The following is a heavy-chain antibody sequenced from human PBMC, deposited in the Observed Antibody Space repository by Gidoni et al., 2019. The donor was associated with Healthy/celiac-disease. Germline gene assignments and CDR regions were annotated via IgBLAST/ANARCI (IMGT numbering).Heavy chain of an antibody. CDR2: IIPILGIA. V-gene: IGHV1-69*04. CDR1: GGTFSSYA. CDR3: ARDQEPNWNEVDDAFDI. Sequence: QVQLVQSGAEVKKPGSSVKVPCKASGGTFSSYAISWVRQAPGQGLEWMGRIIPILGIANYAQKFQGRVTITADKSTSTAYMELSSLRSEDTAVYYCARDQEPNWNEVDDAFDIWGQGTMVTVSS. D-gene: IGHD1-1*01. J-gene: IGHJ3*02.